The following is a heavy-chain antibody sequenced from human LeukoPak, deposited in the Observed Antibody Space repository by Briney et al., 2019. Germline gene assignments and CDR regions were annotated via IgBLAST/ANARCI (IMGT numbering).Heavy chain of an antibody. D-gene: IGHD3-10*01. CDR2: INPSGGST. J-gene: IGHJ4*02. Sequence: ASVKVSCKASGYTFTSYYMHWVRQAPGQGLEWMGIINPSGGSTSYAQKFQGRVTMTRDTSTSTVYMELSSLRSEDTAVYYCARAYGSGSYTLLFFDYWGQGTLSPSPQ. CDR1: GYTFTSYY. CDR3: ARAYGSGSYTLLFFDY. V-gene: IGHV1-46*01.